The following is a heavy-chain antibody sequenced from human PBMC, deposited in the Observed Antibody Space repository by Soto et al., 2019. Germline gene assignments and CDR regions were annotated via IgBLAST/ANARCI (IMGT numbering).Heavy chain of an antibody. V-gene: IGHV4-34*01. D-gene: IGHD1-7*01. CDR1: GWSFSGYY. Sequence: PSETLSLTCAVYGWSFSGYYWSWIRQPPGKGLEWIGEINHSGSTNYNPSLKSRVTISVDTSNNHFSLNLSSVTAADTAVYYCARGCISAWNYVSADSFNYWGQGTLVTLSS. CDR3: ARGCISAWNYVSADSFNY. CDR2: INHSGST. J-gene: IGHJ4*02.